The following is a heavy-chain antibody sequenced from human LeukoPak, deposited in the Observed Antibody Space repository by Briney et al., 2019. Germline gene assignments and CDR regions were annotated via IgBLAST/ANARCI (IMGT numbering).Heavy chain of an antibody. V-gene: IGHV3-64*04. J-gene: IGHJ4*02. Sequence: GGSLRLSCSASGFSFSSNAMHWVRQAPGKGLEYVSGVSSNGRSTNYADSAKGRFTISRDNSKNTLYLEMSSLRAEDTAVYYCASTYYFDSSGFYPSDYWGQGTLVTVSS. CDR2: VSSNGRST. CDR1: GFSFSSNA. CDR3: ASTYYFDSSGFYPSDY. D-gene: IGHD3-22*01.